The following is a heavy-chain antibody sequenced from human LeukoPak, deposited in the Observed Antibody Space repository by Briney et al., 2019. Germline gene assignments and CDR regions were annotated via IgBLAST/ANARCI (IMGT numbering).Heavy chain of an antibody. V-gene: IGHV3-30-3*01. CDR2: ISYDGSNK. CDR1: GFTFSSYA. CDR3: ARDASGRFDY. Sequence: PGGSLRLSCAASGFTFSSYAMHWVRQAPGKGLEWVAVISYDGSNKYYADSVKGRFTISRDNSKNTLYLQMNSLRAEDTAVYYCARDASGRFDYWGQGTLVTVSS. J-gene: IGHJ4*02. D-gene: IGHD6-19*01.